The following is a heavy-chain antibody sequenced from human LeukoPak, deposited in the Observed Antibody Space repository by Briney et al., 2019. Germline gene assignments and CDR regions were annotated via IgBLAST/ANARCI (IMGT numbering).Heavy chain of an antibody. CDR2: ISYDGSNK. J-gene: IGHJ4*02. V-gene: IGHV3-30*18. CDR1: GFTFSSYG. D-gene: IGHD1-26*01. CDR3: AKLPAYSGSYYGFDY. Sequence: GGSLRLSCAASGFTFSSYGMHWVRQAPGKGLEWVAVISYDGSNKYYADSVKGRFTISRDNSKNTLYLQMNSLRAEDTAVYYCAKLPAYSGSYYGFDYWGQGTLVTVSS.